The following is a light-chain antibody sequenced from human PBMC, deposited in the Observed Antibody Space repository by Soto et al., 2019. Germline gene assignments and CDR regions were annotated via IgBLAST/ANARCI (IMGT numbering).Light chain of an antibody. CDR3: HQYGSSPLT. CDR2: GAS. V-gene: IGKV3-20*01. CDR1: QSVTSNF. J-gene: IGKJ3*01. Sequence: ETVLTQSPGTLSLSPGERATLTCRASQSVTSNFLAWYQQKPGQAPRLLMYGASSRATVIPDRFSGSGSGTEFTLTISRLEPEDVALYYCHQYGSSPLTFGPGTKVDIK.